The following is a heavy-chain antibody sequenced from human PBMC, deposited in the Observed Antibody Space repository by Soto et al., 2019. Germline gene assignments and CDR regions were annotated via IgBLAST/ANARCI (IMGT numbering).Heavy chain of an antibody. CDR2: IIPIFGTA. Sequence: SVKVSCKASGGTFSSYAISWVRQAPGQGLEWMGGIIPIFGTANYAQKFQGRVTITADKSTSTAYMELSSLRSEDTAVYYCARDYGGNPGSSDPWGQGTLVTVSS. D-gene: IGHD4-17*01. CDR3: ARDYGGNPGSSDP. V-gene: IGHV1-69*06. J-gene: IGHJ5*02. CDR1: GGTFSSYA.